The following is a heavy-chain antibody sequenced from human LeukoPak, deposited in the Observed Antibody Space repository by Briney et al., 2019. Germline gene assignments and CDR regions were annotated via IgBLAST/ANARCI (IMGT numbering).Heavy chain of an antibody. CDR2: IYYSGST. Sequence: SETLSLTCTVSGGSISSGGYYWSWIRQHPGNGLEWIGYIYYSGSTYYNPSLKSRVTISVDTSKNQFSLKLSSVTAADTAVYYCARDCSSTSCYDHDAFDIWGQGTMVTVSS. CDR3: ARDCSSTSCYDHDAFDI. D-gene: IGHD2-2*01. CDR1: GGSISSGGYY. V-gene: IGHV4-31*03. J-gene: IGHJ3*02.